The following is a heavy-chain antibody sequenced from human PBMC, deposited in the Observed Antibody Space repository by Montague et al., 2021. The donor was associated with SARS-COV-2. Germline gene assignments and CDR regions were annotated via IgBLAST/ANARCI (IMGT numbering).Heavy chain of an antibody. CDR2: FDPEQGKT. CDR1: GYTLTELS. CDR3: VTIIIEAVGTESIDY. V-gene: IGHV1-24*01. J-gene: IGHJ4*02. D-gene: IGHD2/OR15-2a*01. Sequence: SVKVSCKVSGYTLTELSLHWVRQAPGKGLEWMGGFDPEQGKTIYAQKFQGRVTMTEDTSTDTAYMELSSLRSEDAAVYYCVTIIIEAVGTESIDYWGQGTLVTVSS.